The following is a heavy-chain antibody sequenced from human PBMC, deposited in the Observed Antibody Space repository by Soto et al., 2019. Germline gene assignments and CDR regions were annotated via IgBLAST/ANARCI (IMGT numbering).Heavy chain of an antibody. CDR3: VSDGTATYTGFDY. Sequence: ASVKVSCKASGCTSINYCMYWVRQAPGQGLEWMGRFTPSGDDITYAQNFQGRLTMTRDTSTSSFYMELTSLKSEDTAVYYCVSDGTATYTGFDYWGQGTLVTVSS. J-gene: IGHJ4*02. D-gene: IGHD3-16*01. CDR1: GCTSINYC. CDR2: FTPSGDDI. V-gene: IGHV1-46*03.